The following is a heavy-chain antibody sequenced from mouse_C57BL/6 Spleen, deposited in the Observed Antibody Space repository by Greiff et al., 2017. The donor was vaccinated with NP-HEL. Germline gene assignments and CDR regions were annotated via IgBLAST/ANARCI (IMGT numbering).Heavy chain of an antibody. V-gene: IGHV3-6*01. Sequence: EVKLQESGPGLVKPSQSLSLTCSVTGYSITSGYYWNWIRQFPGNKLEWMGYISYDGSNNYNPSLKNRISITRDTSKNQFFLKLNSVTTEDTATYYCASLDSSGFYWGQGTTLTVSS. CDR2: ISYDGSN. CDR3: ASLDSSGFY. J-gene: IGHJ2*01. CDR1: GYSITSGYY. D-gene: IGHD3-2*02.